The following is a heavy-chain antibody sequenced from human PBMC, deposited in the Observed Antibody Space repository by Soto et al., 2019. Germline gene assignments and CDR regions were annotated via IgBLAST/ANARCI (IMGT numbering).Heavy chain of an antibody. CDR3: ARTPTPVGATSGWFDP. V-gene: IGHV5-51*01. CDR1: GYSFTSYW. Sequence: PGESLKISCKGSGYSFTSYWIGWVRQMPGKGLEWMGIIYPGDSDTRYSPSFQGQVTISADKSISTAYLQWSSLKASDTAMYYCARTPTPVGATSGWFDPWGQGTLVTVSS. D-gene: IGHD1-26*01. CDR2: IYPGDSDT. J-gene: IGHJ5*02.